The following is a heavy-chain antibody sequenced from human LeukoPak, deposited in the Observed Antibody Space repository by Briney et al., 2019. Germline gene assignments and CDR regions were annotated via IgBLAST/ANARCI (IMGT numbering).Heavy chain of an antibody. CDR3: ARDFGIVVVSEGRRNWFDP. CDR2: ISAYNGNT. D-gene: IGHD2-15*01. Sequence: ASVKVSCKASGYTFTSYGISWVRQAPGQGLEWMGWISAYNGNTNYAQKLQGRVTMTTDTSTSTAYMELWSLRSDDTAVHYCARDFGIVVVSEGRRNWFDPWGQGTLVTVSS. J-gene: IGHJ5*02. CDR1: GYTFTSYG. V-gene: IGHV1-18*01.